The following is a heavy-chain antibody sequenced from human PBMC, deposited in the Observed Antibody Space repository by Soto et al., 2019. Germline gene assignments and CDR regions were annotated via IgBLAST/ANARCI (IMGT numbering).Heavy chain of an antibody. V-gene: IGHV5-10-1*01. J-gene: IGHJ6*02. Sequence: EVQLVQSGAEVKKPGESLRISCKGSGYSINSYWISWLRQMPGKGLEWMGRIDPSDSYINYNPSFKGHVTISADKSISTAYLQWSSLQASDTAMYYCARTRGQNSNGGNCYFGMDVWGQGTTVTVSS. CDR1: GYSINSYW. CDR2: IDPSDSYI. CDR3: ARTRGQNSNGGNCYFGMDV. D-gene: IGHD2-15*01.